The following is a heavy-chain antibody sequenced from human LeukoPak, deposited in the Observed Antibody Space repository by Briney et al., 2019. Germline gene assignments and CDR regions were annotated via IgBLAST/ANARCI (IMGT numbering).Heavy chain of an antibody. Sequence: GGSLRLSCAASGFTFSSYEMNWVRQAPGEGLEWVSYISSSSSTIYYADSVKGRFTISRDNAKNSLYLQMNSLRAEDTAVYYCARDFSNTGYSSGWYFVDNFDYWGQGTLVTVSS. CDR1: GFTFSSYE. V-gene: IGHV3-48*03. J-gene: IGHJ4*02. D-gene: IGHD6-19*01. CDR2: ISSSSSTI. CDR3: ARDFSNTGYSSGWYFVDNFDY.